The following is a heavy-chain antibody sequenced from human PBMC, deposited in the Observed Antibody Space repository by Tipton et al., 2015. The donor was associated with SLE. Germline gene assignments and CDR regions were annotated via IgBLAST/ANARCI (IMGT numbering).Heavy chain of an antibody. CDR3: ARDVRYCSSTSCQGWFDP. J-gene: IGHJ5*02. D-gene: IGHD2-2*01. V-gene: IGHV4-38-2*02. CDR1: GGSISSHY. CDR2: IYHSGST. Sequence: TLSLTCTVSGGSISSHYWSWIRQPPGKGLEWIGSIYHSGSTYYNPSLKSRVTISVDTSKNQFSLKLSSVTAADTAVYYCARDVRYCSSTSCQGWFDPWGQGTLVTVSS.